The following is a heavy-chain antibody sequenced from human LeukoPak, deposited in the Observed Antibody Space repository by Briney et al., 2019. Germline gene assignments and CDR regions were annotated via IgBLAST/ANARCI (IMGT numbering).Heavy chain of an antibody. CDR1: GGSISSSSYF. Sequence: KPSGILSLTCTVSGGSISSSSYFWGWIRQPPGKGLEWIGSIFYSGSTYYNPSLNSRVTISIDTSKNQFSLRLSSVTAADTAVYYCARQMNTVTADYWGQGTLVTVSS. CDR3: ARQMNTVTADY. V-gene: IGHV4-39*01. D-gene: IGHD4-17*01. CDR2: IFYSGST. J-gene: IGHJ4*02.